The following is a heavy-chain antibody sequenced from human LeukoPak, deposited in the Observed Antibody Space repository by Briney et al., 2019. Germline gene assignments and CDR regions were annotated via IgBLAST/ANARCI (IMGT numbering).Heavy chain of an antibody. Sequence: GGSLRLSCAVSGFTVSSNYMSWVRQAPGKGLEWVSGISGSGSDGSTFYADSVKGRFTISRDNSNNTVYLQMNNLRPEDTAVFYCARGQGYESYYYMDVWGKGTTVSVSS. V-gene: IGHV3-53*05. D-gene: IGHD2-2*01. CDR1: GFTVSSNY. CDR3: ARGQGYESYYYMDV. J-gene: IGHJ6*03. CDR2: ISGSGSDGST.